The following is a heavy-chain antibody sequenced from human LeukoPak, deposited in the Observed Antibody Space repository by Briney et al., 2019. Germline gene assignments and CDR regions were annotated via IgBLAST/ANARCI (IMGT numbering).Heavy chain of an antibody. D-gene: IGHD3-10*01. Sequence: GGSLRLSCAASGFTFSSYAMSWVRQAPGKGLEWVSAISGSGGSTYYADSVKGRFTISRDNSKNTVHLQMNSLRVEDTAVYYCARDQDYYGSGSYGPDYWGQGTLVTVSS. CDR1: GFTFSSYA. CDR2: ISGSGGST. V-gene: IGHV3-23*01. J-gene: IGHJ4*02. CDR3: ARDQDYYGSGSYGPDY.